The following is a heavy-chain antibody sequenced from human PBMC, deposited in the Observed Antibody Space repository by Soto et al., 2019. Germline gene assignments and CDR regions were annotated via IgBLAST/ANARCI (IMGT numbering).Heavy chain of an antibody. CDR1: SGSISSSNW. CDR3: ASVERAVLTGYYYYFDY. CDR2: IYHSGST. J-gene: IGHJ4*02. D-gene: IGHD3-9*01. V-gene: IGHV4-4*02. Sequence: QVQLQESGPGLVKPSGTLSLTCAVSSGSISSSNWWSWVSQPPGKGLEWIGEIYHSGSTNYNPSLNSRVTISVDKSKNQFSLKLSSVTAADTAVYDCASVERAVLTGYYYYFDYWGQGTLVTVSS.